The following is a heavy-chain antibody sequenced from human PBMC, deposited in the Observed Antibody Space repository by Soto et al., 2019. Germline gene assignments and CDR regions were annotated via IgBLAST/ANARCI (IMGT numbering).Heavy chain of an antibody. J-gene: IGHJ4*02. CDR3: AASYGSGYRAFDY. V-gene: IGHV1-69*02. CDR2: INPIVSMS. D-gene: IGHD3-10*01. Sequence: QVQLVQSGTEVKKPGSSVKVSCKASGDTFSFYTINWVRQAPGLGLEWVGRINPIVSMSNYAQKFQGRVSVTADKSTSTAYMDRRSLRSDDTARYFCAASYGSGYRAFDYWGQGALVIVSS. CDR1: GDTFSFYT.